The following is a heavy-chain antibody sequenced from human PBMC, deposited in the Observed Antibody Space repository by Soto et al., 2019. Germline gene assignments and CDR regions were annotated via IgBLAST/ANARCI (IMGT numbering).Heavy chain of an antibody. CDR3: VKEAPNGSIDE. CDR2: VSPTGDTV. D-gene: IGHD3-10*01. J-gene: IGHJ4*02. V-gene: IGHV3-9*01. CDR1: GFRFEQYV. Sequence: VQVVASGGGLVQPGRSLRLSCAVSGFRFEQYVMHWVRQAPGKGLECVSTVSPTGDTVAYAASVEGRFTVSRDNSKNSLYLQMNSLKGDDTDFYDCVKEAPNGSIDEWGQGTLVTVSA.